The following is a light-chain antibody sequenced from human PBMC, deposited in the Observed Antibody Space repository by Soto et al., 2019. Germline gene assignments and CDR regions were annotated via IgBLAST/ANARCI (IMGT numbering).Light chain of an antibody. Sequence: DIQMTPSPSTLSASVGDKVTIPCPASQDITNYLAWYLQKPGKAPKLLISGASTLQSGVPSRFSGSGSGTEFTLTVSSLQPEDFATYYCQQLNAYPHNFGGGTKVDIK. CDR3: QQLNAYPHN. V-gene: IGKV1-9*01. CDR1: QDITNY. J-gene: IGKJ4*01. CDR2: GAS.